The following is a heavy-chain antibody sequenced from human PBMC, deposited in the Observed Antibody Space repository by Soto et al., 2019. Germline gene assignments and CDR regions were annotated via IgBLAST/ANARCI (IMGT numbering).Heavy chain of an antibody. CDR1: GFTFSSYG. J-gene: IGHJ6*02. V-gene: IGHV3-33*01. CDR2: IWYDGSNK. CDR3: ARDQYYYDSSGYYPRIASDYYGMDV. D-gene: IGHD3-22*01. Sequence: QVQLVESGGGVVQPGRSLRLSCAASGFTFSSYGMHWVRQAPGKGLEWVAVIWYDGSNKYYADSVKGRFTISRDNSKNTLDLQMNSLRAEDTAVYYCARDQYYYDSSGYYPRIASDYYGMDVWGQGTTVTVSS.